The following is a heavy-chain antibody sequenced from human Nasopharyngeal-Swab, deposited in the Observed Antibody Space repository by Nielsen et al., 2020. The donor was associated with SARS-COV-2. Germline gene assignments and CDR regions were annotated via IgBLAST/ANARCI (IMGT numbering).Heavy chain of an antibody. J-gene: IGHJ6*02. V-gene: IGHV3-21*01. CDR3: ARDRSVGYGMDV. CDR2: ISSSSYI. Sequence: GESLKISCAASGFTFSSYSMNWVRQAPGKGLEWVSSISSSSYIYYADSVKGRFTIPRDNAKNSLYLQMNSLRAEDTAVYYCARDRSVGYGMDVWGQGTTVTVSS. D-gene: IGHD2-15*01. CDR1: GFTFSSYS.